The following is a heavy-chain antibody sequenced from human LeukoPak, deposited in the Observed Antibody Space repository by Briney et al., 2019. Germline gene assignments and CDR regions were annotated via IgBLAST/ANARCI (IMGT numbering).Heavy chain of an antibody. CDR3: TRGAGWLIDY. CDR1: GGSISSSIYY. V-gene: IGHV4-39*07. J-gene: IGHJ4*02. CDR2: VFYNGAT. D-gene: IGHD3-16*01. Sequence: SETLSLTCIVSGGSISSSIYYWAWVRQPPGKGLEWIGTVFYNGATQYSPSLKSRVTISADTSKNQFSLKLNSLTTADTAVYYCTRGAGWLIDYWGQGILVTVSS.